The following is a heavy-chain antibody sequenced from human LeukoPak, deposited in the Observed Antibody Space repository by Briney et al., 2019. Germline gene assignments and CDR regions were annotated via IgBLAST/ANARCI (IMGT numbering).Heavy chain of an antibody. CDR1: GGSISSYY. J-gene: IGHJ4*02. D-gene: IGHD5-12*01. CDR3: AKVKGGYFYALDS. CDR2: IYTSGST. Sequence: PSETLSLTCTVSGGSISSYYWSWIRQPAGKGLEWIGRIYTSGSTNYNPSLKSRVAISLDTPKNQFALSLSSVTAADTAVYYCAKVKGGYFYALDSWGQGTLVTVHS. V-gene: IGHV4-4*07.